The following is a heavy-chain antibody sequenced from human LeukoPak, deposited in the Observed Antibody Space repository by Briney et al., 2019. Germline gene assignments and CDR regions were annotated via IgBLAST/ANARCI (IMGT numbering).Heavy chain of an antibody. CDR1: GGPFNDYY. Sequence: SETLSLTCAVYGGPFNDYYWNWLRQPPGKGLEWIGEINHSGSTNYHPSYKSRVTISLDTSQNHFSLKLTSVTAADTAVYYCARSGRDVGFAFDIWGQGTMVTVSS. V-gene: IGHV4-34*01. CDR2: INHSGST. J-gene: IGHJ3*02. D-gene: IGHD5-12*01. CDR3: ARSGRDVGFAFDI.